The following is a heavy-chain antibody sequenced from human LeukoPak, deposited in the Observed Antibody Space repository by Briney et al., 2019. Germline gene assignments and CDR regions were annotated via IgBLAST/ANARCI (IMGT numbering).Heavy chain of an antibody. Sequence: KAGGSLRLSCAASGFTFSNAWMSWVRQAPGKGLEWVSSISSSSSYIYYADSVKGRFTISRDNAKNSLYLQMNSLRAEDTAVYYCARAVDGSGSRPANPDYWGQGTLVTVSS. D-gene: IGHD3-10*01. CDR1: GFTFSNAW. V-gene: IGHV3-21*01. CDR2: ISSSSSYI. J-gene: IGHJ4*02. CDR3: ARAVDGSGSRPANPDY.